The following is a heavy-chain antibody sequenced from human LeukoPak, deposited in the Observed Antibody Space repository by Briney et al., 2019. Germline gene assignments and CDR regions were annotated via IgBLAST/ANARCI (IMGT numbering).Heavy chain of an antibody. V-gene: IGHV3-33*01. J-gene: IGHJ4*02. CDR3: ARDRALRGFDY. D-gene: IGHD3-10*01. CDR2: TWYDGSNK. Sequence: AKSLSPSCAATGFTFSSYGMDWVRQAPAKGLEWVAVTWYDGSNKYYAASVKARFTISRDNSKNTLYLQMNCLRAGDTAVYHCARDRALRGFDYWGQGTLVTVSS. CDR1: GFTFSSYG.